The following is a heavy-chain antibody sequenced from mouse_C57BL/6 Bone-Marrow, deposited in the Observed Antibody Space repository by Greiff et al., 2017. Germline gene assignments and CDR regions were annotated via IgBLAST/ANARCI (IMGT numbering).Heavy chain of an antibody. CDR1: GFTFSDYY. V-gene: IGHV5-12*01. CDR2: ISNGGGST. J-gene: IGHJ3*01. D-gene: IGHD2-10*02. Sequence: DVHLVESGGGLVQPGGSLKLSCAASGFTFSDYYMYWVRQTPEKRLEWVAYISNGGGSTYYPDTVKGRFTISRDNAKNTLYLQMSRLKSEDTAMYYCASPSTQAWFAYWGQGTLVTVSA. CDR3: ASPSTQAWFAY.